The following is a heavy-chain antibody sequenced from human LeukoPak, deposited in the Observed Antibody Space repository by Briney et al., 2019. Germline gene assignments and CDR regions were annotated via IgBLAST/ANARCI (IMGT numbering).Heavy chain of an antibody. J-gene: IGHJ4*02. D-gene: IGHD3-10*01. CDR3: ARGGRSEYYGSGSHDY. V-gene: IGHV4-34*01. Sequence: SETLSLTCVVYGGSLSDYYWTWIRQPPGKGLEWIGEINHSGRTNYNPSLKSRVTVSLDTSKNQFSLKLNSVTAADTAVYYCARGGRSEYYGSGSHDYWGQGTLVTVSS. CDR2: INHSGRT. CDR1: GGSLSDYY.